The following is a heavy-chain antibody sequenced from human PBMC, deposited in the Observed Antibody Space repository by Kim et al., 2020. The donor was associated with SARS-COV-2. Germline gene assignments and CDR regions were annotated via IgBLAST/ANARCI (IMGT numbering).Heavy chain of an antibody. D-gene: IGHD4-17*01. J-gene: IGHJ6*02. V-gene: IGHV3-23*02. CDR3: ARDNTVTTGISYYYYGMDV. Sequence: GRFTIARDSSKNTLDLQMNSLRAEDTAVYYCARDNTVTTGISYYYYGMDVWGQGTTVTVSS.